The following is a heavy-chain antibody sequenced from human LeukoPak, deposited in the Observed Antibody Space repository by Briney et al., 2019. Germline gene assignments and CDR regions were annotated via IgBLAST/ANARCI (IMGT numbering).Heavy chain of an antibody. CDR1: GYTFTSYG. CDR2: ISAFNGDT. Sequence: ASVKVSCKVSGYTFTSYGISWVRQAPGQGLEWMGWISAFNGDTNYAQNLQGRVTLTTDTSTSTAYMDLGSLRSDDTAVYYCARARRGGDYDSYFDYWGQGTLVTVSS. J-gene: IGHJ4*02. D-gene: IGHD4-17*01. V-gene: IGHV1-18*01. CDR3: ARARRGGDYDSYFDY.